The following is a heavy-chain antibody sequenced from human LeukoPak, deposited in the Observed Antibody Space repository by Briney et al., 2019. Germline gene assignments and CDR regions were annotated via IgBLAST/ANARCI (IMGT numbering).Heavy chain of an antibody. CDR2: IYYSGST. Sequence: SETLSLTCTVSGGSISSSSYYWGWIRQPPGKGLEWFGSIYYSGSTYYNPSLKSRVTISVDTSKNQFSLKLSSVTAADTAVYYCARDSAYYYYYMDVWGKGTTVTVSS. CDR1: GGSISSSSYY. J-gene: IGHJ6*03. CDR3: ARDSAYYYYYMDV. V-gene: IGHV4-39*07.